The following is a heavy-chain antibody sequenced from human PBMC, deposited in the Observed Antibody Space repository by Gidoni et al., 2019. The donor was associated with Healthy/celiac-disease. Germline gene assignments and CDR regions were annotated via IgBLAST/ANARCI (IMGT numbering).Heavy chain of an antibody. CDR1: GFTVSSNY. D-gene: IGHD2-2*01. J-gene: IGHJ3*02. CDR3: AGGVVVVPADATTNRNDAFDI. CDR2: SYSNGST. Sequence: EVQLVESGGGCVQPGGSLRLSCAPPGFTVSSNYQRGVRQAPGEGLGWVSVSYSNGSTYYADSVQGRFTITRDNSKNTLYLQLNSLRAEDTAVYYVAGGVVVVPADATTNRNDAFDIWGQGTMVTVSS. V-gene: IGHV3-66*01.